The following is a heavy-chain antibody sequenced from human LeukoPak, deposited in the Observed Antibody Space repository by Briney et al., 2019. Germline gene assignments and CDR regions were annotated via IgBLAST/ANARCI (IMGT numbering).Heavy chain of an antibody. J-gene: IGHJ4*02. Sequence: GGSLRLSCAASGFTFSSYSMNWVRQAPGKGLEWVSSISSSSSYIYYADSVKGRFTISRDNAKNSLYLQMNSLRAEDTAVYYCARDKHAQWEVFDYWGQGTLVTVSS. CDR1: GFTFSSYS. V-gene: IGHV3-21*01. CDR3: ARDKHAQWEVFDY. CDR2: ISSSSSYI. D-gene: IGHD1-26*01.